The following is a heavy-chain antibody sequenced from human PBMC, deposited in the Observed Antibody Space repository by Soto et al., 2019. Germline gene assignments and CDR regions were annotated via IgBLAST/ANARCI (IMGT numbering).Heavy chain of an antibody. J-gene: IGHJ4*02. D-gene: IGHD3-22*01. CDR2: ISGSGGST. Sequence: GGSLRLSCAASGFTFSSYAMSWVRQAPGKGLEWVSAISGSGGSTYYADSVKGRFTISRDNSKNTLYLQMNSLRAEDTAVCYCAKGGRITMIVVVNLFDYWGQGTLVTVSS. CDR1: GFTFSSYA. V-gene: IGHV3-23*01. CDR3: AKGGRITMIVVVNLFDY.